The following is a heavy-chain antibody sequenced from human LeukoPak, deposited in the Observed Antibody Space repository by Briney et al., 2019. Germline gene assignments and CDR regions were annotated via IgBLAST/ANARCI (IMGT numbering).Heavy chain of an antibody. CDR3: AKDLSGIVGAFPTGYMDV. V-gene: IGHV3-23*01. J-gene: IGHJ6*03. CDR2: ISGSGGST. D-gene: IGHD1-26*01. Sequence: PGGPLRLSCAASGFTFSSYAMSWVRQAPGKGLEWVSAISGSGGSTYYADSVKGRFTISRDNSKNTLYLQMNSLRAEDTAVYYCAKDLSGIVGAFPTGYMDVWGKGTTVTVSS. CDR1: GFTFSSYA.